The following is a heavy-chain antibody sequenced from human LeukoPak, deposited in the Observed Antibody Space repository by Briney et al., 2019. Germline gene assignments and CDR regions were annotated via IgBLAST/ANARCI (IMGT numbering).Heavy chain of an antibody. Sequence: AGGSLRLSCAASGFTFSSYGMHWVRQAPGKGLEWVAVISYDGSNKYYADSVKGRFTISRDNSKNTLYLQMNSLRAEDTAVYYCARYCSSTSCYWSYYYGMDVWGQGTTVTVSS. J-gene: IGHJ6*02. CDR2: ISYDGSNK. CDR1: GFTFSSYG. CDR3: ARYCSSTSCYWSYYYGMDV. D-gene: IGHD2-2*01. V-gene: IGHV3-30*03.